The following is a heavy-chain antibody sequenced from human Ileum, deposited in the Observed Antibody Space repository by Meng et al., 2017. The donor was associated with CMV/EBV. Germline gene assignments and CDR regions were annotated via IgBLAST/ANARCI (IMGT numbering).Heavy chain of an antibody. D-gene: IGHD1-14*01. J-gene: IGHJ4*02. CDR1: GYTFTGYY. V-gene: IGHV1-46*01. CDR3: ARGPSRTDFDY. CDR2: INPGDGST. Sequence: QVQLVKSGAEVKKPGASVKVSWKASGYTFTGYYIHWVRQAPGEGLEWMGIINPGDGSTNYAQKFQGRVTMTRDTSTTTVHMELSSLRSEDTAVYYCARGPSRTDFDYWGQGTLVTVSS.